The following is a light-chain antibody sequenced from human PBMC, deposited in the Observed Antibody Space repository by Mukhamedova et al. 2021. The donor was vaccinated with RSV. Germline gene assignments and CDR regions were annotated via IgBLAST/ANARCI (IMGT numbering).Light chain of an antibody. Sequence: WYQRRVHGKAPKRLIYGASSLQSGVPSRFSGSGSGTEFTLTISSLQPEDLATYFCLHETGYPYTFGQGTKLEIK. CDR3: LHETGYPYT. J-gene: IGKJ2*01. V-gene: IGKV1-17*01. CDR2: GAS.